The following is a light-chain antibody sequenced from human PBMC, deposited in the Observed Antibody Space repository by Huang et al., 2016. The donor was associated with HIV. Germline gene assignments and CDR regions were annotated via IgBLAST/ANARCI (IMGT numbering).Light chain of an antibody. CDR2: DAS. CDR1: QSVSTN. CDR3: QQYNAWPPWT. Sequence: ETVMTQSPATLSVSPGERATLSCRASQSVSTNLAGYQQRPGQAPRLLIYDASTRSTGVPARFSGSGSGTEFTLTISSLQSGDFVVYFCQQYNAWPPWTFGQGTKVEIK. V-gene: IGKV3-15*01. J-gene: IGKJ1*01.